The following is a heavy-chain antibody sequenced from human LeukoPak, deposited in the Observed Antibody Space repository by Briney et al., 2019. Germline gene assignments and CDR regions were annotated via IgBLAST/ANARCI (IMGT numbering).Heavy chain of an antibody. D-gene: IGHD1-26*01. CDR3: ARAYSERYGLGYYYMDV. CDR2: ISSSGGTI. J-gene: IGHJ6*03. CDR1: GFTFSTYS. V-gene: IGHV3-48*04. Sequence: GGSLRLSCAASGFTFSTYSMNWVRQAPGKGLEWVSFISSSGGTIYYADSVKGRFTISRDNADNSLYLQMNSLRGEDTAVYYCARAYSERYGLGYYYMDVWGKGTTVTISS.